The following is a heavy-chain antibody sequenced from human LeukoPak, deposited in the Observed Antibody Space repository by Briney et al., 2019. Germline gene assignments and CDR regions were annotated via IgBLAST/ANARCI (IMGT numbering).Heavy chain of an antibody. D-gene: IGHD6-6*01. V-gene: IGHV1-18*01. J-gene: IGHJ5*02. CDR1: GYTFTSYG. CDR2: ISAYNGNT. Sequence: ASVKVSCKASGYTFTSYGISWVRQAPGQGLEWMGWISAYNGNTNYAQKLQGRVTMTTDTSTSTAYMELRSLRSDDTAVYYCARGLAEYSSSGRSNWFDPWGQGTLVTVSS. CDR3: ARGLAEYSSSGRSNWFDP.